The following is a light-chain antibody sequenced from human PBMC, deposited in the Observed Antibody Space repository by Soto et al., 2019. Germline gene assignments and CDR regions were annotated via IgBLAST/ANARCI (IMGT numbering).Light chain of an antibody. Sequence: DIVMTQSPLSLPVTPGEPASTSCRSSQSLLHSNGNHYLDWYLQKPGQSPQLLIYLGSSRASGVPDRFSGSGSGTDFTLKIRRVEADAVGVYYCMQALQIPWTVGQGTKVEIK. V-gene: IGKV2-28*01. CDR2: LGS. J-gene: IGKJ1*01. CDR3: MQALQIPWT. CDR1: QSLLHSNGNHY.